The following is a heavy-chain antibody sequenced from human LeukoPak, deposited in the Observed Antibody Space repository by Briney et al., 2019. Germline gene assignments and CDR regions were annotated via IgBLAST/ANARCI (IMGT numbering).Heavy chain of an antibody. CDR3: ARDPSAVALGTYG. J-gene: IGHJ4*02. CDR2: IYSGGAT. V-gene: IGHV3-66*01. Sequence: GGSQRLSCAASGVTVGNNYMIWVRQAPGKGLEWVSRIYSGGATNYADSVKGRFTISRDSSKNTLFLQLNSLRAEDTAVYYCARDPSAVALGTYGWGQGTLVTVSS. D-gene: IGHD6-13*01. CDR1: GVTVGNNY.